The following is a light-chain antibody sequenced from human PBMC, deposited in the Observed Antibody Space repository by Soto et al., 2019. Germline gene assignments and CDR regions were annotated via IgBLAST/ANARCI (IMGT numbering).Light chain of an antibody. CDR3: QQSYSPPPVT. J-gene: IGKJ5*01. CDR2: AAS. CDR1: QSISRF. V-gene: IGKV1-39*01. Sequence: DIQMTQSPSSLSASVGDRVTITCRASQSISRFLNWYQRKPGKAPKLLIYAASSLQSGVPSRFSGSGSGTDFTLTISSLQPEDFATYYCQQSYSPPPVTFGQGTRLEIK.